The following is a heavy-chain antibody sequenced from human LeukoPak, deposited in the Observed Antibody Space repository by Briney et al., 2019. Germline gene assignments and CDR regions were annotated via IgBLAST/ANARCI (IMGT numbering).Heavy chain of an antibody. CDR2: IYYSGSN. Sequence: SETLSLTCTVSGGSINNSSYYWGWIRQPPGKGLEWIGSIYYSGSNYNNPSLKSRVTISVDTSKNQFSLKLSSVTAADTAVYYCARDPYWGQGTLVTVSS. CDR1: GGSINNSSYY. V-gene: IGHV4-39*07. J-gene: IGHJ4*02. CDR3: ARDPY.